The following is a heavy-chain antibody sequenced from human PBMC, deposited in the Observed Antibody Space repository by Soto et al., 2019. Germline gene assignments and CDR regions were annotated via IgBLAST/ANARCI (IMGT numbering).Heavy chain of an antibody. J-gene: IGHJ4*02. Sequence: QVQLQQWGAGLLKPSETLSLTCAVYGGSFSGYYWSWIRQPPGKGLEWIGEINHSGSTNYNPSLKSRVTISVDTSQNQFSLKLSSVTAADTAVYYCARVGDGAVANYWGQGTLVTVSS. CDR2: INHSGST. D-gene: IGHD6-19*01. V-gene: IGHV4-34*01. CDR3: ARVGDGAVANY. CDR1: GGSFSGYY.